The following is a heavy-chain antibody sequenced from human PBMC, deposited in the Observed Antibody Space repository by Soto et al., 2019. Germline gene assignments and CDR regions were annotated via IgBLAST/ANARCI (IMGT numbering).Heavy chain of an antibody. CDR3: ARHWGRGAAGTCYN. CDR2: IYYSGST. D-gene: IGHD6-13*01. CDR1: GGSISSGDYY. V-gene: IGHV4-30-4*01. Sequence: SETLSLTCTVSGGSISSGDYYWSWIRQPPGKGLEWIGYIYYSGSTYYNPSLKSRVTLSVDTSKKQFSLKLSSVTAADTAVYYCARHWGRGAAGTCYNWGQGTLVTVSS. J-gene: IGHJ4*02.